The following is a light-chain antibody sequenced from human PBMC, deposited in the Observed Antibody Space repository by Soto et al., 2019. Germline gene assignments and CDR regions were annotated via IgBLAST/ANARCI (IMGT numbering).Light chain of an antibody. CDR2: EVS. CDR3: ISYTSISTPYV. CDR1: SSDVGGYNY. J-gene: IGLJ1*01. Sequence: QSALTQPASVSGSPGPSITISCTGTSSDVGGYNYVSWYQQHPGKAPKLMIYEVSNRPSGVSNRFSGSKSGNTASLTISGLQAEDEADYSCISYTSISTPYVFGSGTTVTVL. V-gene: IGLV2-14*01.